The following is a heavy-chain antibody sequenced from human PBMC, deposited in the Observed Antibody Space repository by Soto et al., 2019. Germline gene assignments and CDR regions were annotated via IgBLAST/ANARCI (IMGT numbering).Heavy chain of an antibody. D-gene: IGHD6-13*01. Sequence: EVQLVESGGGLVQPGGSLRLSCAASGFTFSSYSMNWVRQAPGKGLEWVSYISSSSSTIYYADSVKGRFTISRDNAKNSLYLQMNSLRDEDTAVYYCARDQLQYSSSWYSPKTDLDYWGQGTLVNVSS. CDR1: GFTFSSYS. J-gene: IGHJ4*02. CDR2: ISSSSSTI. CDR3: ARDQLQYSSSWYSPKTDLDY. V-gene: IGHV3-48*02.